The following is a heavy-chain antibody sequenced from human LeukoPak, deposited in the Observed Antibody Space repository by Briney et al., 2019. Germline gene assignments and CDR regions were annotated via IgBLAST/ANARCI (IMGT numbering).Heavy chain of an antibody. Sequence: PGGSLRISCAASGFSFTNHWMMWVRQAPGKGLEWVACIKQDGGEKNYVDSVKGRFTVSRDNAKNSLHLQMNSLRAEDTAVYYCARSYNYAFDYWGQGTLVTVSS. V-gene: IGHV3-7*01. CDR2: IKQDGGEK. D-gene: IGHD5-24*01. J-gene: IGHJ4*02. CDR1: GFSFTNHW. CDR3: ARSYNYAFDY.